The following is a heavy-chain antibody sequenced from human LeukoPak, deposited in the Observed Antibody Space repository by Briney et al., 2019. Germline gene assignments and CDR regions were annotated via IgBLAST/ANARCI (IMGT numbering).Heavy chain of an antibody. CDR1: GLTFSDYY. V-gene: IGHV3-11*04. CDR2: ISGTGTTI. CDR3: AVQITMIVVVPYFDY. J-gene: IGHJ4*02. D-gene: IGHD3-22*01. Sequence: GGSLRLSCAAPGLTFSDYYMTWIRQAPGKGLEWVSSISGTGTTIYSADSVRGRFTVSRDNARNSLFLHMNSLRAEDTAVYHCAVQITMIVVVPYFDYWGQGTLVTVSS.